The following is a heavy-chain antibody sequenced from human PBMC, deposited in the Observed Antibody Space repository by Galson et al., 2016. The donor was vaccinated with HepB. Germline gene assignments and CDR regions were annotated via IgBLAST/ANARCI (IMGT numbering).Heavy chain of an antibody. Sequence: SLRLSCAGSGFTFASYGMNWVRQAPGKGLEWVSYITSSGGVIYYTDSVKGRFTISRDNAKNSLYLQMNSLRAEDTAVYYCARDIYGPTYFYYYGLDVWGEGNPGHRLL. V-gene: IGHV3-48*01. CDR2: ITSSGGVI. CDR1: GFTFASYG. CDR3: ARDIYGPTYFYYYGLDV. D-gene: IGHD2/OR15-2a*01. J-gene: IGHJ6*04.